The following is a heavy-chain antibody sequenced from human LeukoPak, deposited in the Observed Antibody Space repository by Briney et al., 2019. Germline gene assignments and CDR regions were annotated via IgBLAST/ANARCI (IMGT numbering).Heavy chain of an antibody. J-gene: IGHJ4*02. V-gene: IGHV3-9*01. CDR2: ISWNSGSI. CDR1: GFTFDDYA. CDR3: AKATGYSSGWYEGYFDY. Sequence: SLRLSCAASGFTFDDYAMHWVRQSPGKGLEWVSGISWNSGSIGYADSVKGRFTISRDNAKNSLYLQMNSLRAEDTALYYCAKATGYSSGWYEGYFDYWGQGTLVTVSS. D-gene: IGHD6-19*01.